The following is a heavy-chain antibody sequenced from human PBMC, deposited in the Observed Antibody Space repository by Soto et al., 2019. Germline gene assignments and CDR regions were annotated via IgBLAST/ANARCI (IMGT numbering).Heavy chain of an antibody. J-gene: IGHJ4*02. CDR1: GFTFSSYS. D-gene: IGHD6-13*01. Sequence: PGGSLRLSCAASGFTFSSYSMNWVRQAPGKGLEWVSSISSSSSYIYYADSVKGRFTISRDNAKNSLYLQMNSLRAEDTAVYYCAREEIAAGTINFDYWGQGTLVTVSS. CDR3: AREEIAAGTINFDY. V-gene: IGHV3-21*01. CDR2: ISSSSSYI.